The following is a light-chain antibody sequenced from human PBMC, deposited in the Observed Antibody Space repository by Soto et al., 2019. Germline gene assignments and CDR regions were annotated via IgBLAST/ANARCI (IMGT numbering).Light chain of an antibody. CDR1: SSDVGGYNY. CDR2: DVT. Sequence: QSVLTQPRSVSGSPGQSVTISCTGTSSDVGGYNYVSWYQQHPGKAPKLMIYDVTKRPSGVPDRFSGSKSGNTASLTISGLQAEDEADYFCCSYAGRSTFVVFGGGTKLTVL. J-gene: IGLJ2*01. V-gene: IGLV2-11*01. CDR3: CSYAGRSTFVV.